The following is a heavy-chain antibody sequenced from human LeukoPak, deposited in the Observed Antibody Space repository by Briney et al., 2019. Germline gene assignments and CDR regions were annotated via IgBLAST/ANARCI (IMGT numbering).Heavy chain of an antibody. Sequence: ASVKVSCKASGYTFTSYGISWVRQAPGQGLEWMGWINAYNGNTNYAQKFQGRGTMTTDTSTSTAYMELRGLRSDDTAVYYCERAERVSYYDSSGYGLFDYWGQGTLVTVSS. CDR2: INAYNGNT. CDR3: ERAERVSYYDSSGYGLFDY. D-gene: IGHD3-22*01. V-gene: IGHV1-18*01. J-gene: IGHJ4*02. CDR1: GYTFTSYG.